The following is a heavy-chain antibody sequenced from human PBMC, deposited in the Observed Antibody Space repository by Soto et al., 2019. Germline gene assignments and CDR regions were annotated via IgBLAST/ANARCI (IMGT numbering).Heavy chain of an antibody. CDR2: INHSGST. Sequence: QVQLQQWGAGLLKPSETLSLTCAVYGGSFSGYYWSWIRQPPGKGLEWIGEINHSGSTNYNPSLKSRVTRSVDTAKNQFSPKLSSVTAADTAVYYWARAPRRPYYYYYGMDVWGQGTTVTVSS. V-gene: IGHV4-34*01. J-gene: IGHJ6*02. CDR3: ARAPRRPYYYYYGMDV. CDR1: GGSFSGYY.